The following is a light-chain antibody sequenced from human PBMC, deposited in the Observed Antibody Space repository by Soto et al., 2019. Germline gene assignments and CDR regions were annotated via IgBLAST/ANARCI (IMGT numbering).Light chain of an antibody. CDR1: QSVSSSY. CDR3: QQYNNYFWA. CDR2: DAS. J-gene: IGKJ1*01. V-gene: IGKV3D-7*01. Sequence: PGESVTLSCRASQSVSSSYLTGYQQKPVQSPRLLIYDASVSATGIPDRFSGSGSGTAFTLTISSLQPDDLATYYCQQYNNYFWAFGQGTKVDIK.